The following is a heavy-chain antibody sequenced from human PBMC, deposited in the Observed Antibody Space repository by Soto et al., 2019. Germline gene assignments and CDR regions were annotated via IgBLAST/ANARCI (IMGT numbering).Heavy chain of an antibody. Sequence: ASVKVSCKASGGTFSSYTISWVRQAPGQGLEWMGRIIPILGIANYAQKFQGRVTITADKSTSTAYMELSSLRSEDTAVYYCAREERVGYGDYRGSDYWGQGTLVTVSS. CDR3: AREERVGYGDYRGSDY. J-gene: IGHJ4*02. CDR1: GGTFSSYT. CDR2: IIPILGIA. V-gene: IGHV1-69*04. D-gene: IGHD4-17*01.